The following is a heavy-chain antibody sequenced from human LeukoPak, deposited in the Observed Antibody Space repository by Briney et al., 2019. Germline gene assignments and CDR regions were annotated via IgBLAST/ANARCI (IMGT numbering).Heavy chain of an antibody. D-gene: IGHD2/OR15-2a*01. V-gene: IGHV4-39*01. Sequence: SETLSLTCTVSGGSISSSSYYWGWIRQPPGKGLEWIGSIYYSGSTYYNPSLKSRVTISADTSKNQFSLKLSSVTAADTAVYYCARHSRVFDYWGQGTLVTVSS. CDR3: ARHSRVFDY. CDR2: IYYSGST. J-gene: IGHJ4*02. CDR1: GGSISSSSYY.